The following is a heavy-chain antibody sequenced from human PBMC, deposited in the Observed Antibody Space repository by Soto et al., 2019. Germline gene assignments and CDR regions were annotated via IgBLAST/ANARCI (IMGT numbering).Heavy chain of an antibody. J-gene: IGHJ5*02. CDR1: SGSISSRTYC. CDR2: IYYSGTT. CDR3: ARRVSLITLSRGAIHGFAP. D-gene: IGHD3-10*01. Sequence: QLQLQESGPGLVKPSETLSLTCTVSSGSISSRTYCWGWIRQPPGKGLEWIGTIYYSGTTYYNPSFKRRVSMSGETSKNQFSLRLSSVTAADTAVYYCARRVSLITLSRGAIHGFAPWGQGTLVTVYS. V-gene: IGHV4-39*01.